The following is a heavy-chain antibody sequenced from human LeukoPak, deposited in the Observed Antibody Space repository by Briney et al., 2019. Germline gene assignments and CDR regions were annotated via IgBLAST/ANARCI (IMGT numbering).Heavy chain of an antibody. Sequence: ASVKVSCKASGYTFTVYFMHWVRQAPGQGLEWMGRINPNSGGTNYAQKFQGRVIMTRDTSIRTDYMELRRLRSDDTATYYCAKDHGFIGSNWCDLWGQGTLVTVSS. CDR2: INPNSGGT. D-gene: IGHD3-10*01. J-gene: IGHJ5*02. CDR3: AKDHGFIGSNWCDL. CDR1: GYTFTVYF. V-gene: IGHV1-2*06.